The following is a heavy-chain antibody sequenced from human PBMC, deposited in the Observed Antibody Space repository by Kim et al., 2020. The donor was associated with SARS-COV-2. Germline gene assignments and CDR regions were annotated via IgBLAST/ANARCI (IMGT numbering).Heavy chain of an antibody. V-gene: IGHV3-20*04. Sequence: GGSLRLSCAASGFTFDDYGMSWVRQAPGKGLEWVSGINWNGGSTGYADSVKGRFTISRDNAKNSLYLQMNSLRAEDTALYYCARDGGEVMITFGGVIVNTDRAFDIWGQGTMVTVSS. J-gene: IGHJ3*02. CDR3: ARDGGEVMITFGGVIVNTDRAFDI. CDR2: INWNGGST. D-gene: IGHD3-16*02. CDR1: GFTFDDYG.